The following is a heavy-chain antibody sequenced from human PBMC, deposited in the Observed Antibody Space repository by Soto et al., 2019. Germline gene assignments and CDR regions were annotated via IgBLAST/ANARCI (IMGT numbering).Heavy chain of an antibody. D-gene: IGHD1-26*01. Sequence: SETLSLTCAGSGYSISRRNWWGWIRQPPGKGLEWIGYIYDSGTTYYNPSLKSRVTMSVDTSKNQFSLKLTSVTAVDTAVYYCARREIQGPIDYWGQGTLVTVS. CDR1: GYSISRRNW. V-gene: IGHV4-28*01. CDR3: ARREIQGPIDY. J-gene: IGHJ4*02. CDR2: IYDSGTT.